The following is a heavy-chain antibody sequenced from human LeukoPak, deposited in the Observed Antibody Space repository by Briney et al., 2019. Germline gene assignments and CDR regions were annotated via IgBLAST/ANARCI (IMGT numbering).Heavy chain of an antibody. J-gene: IGHJ5*02. CDR3: ARDELGAAIA. V-gene: IGHV4-38-2*02. CDR1: GYSISSGYY. CDR2: IYHSGST. D-gene: IGHD1-26*01. Sequence: PSETLSLTCTVSGYSISSGYYWGWLRQPPGKGLEWIGSIYHSGSTYYNPSLKSRVTISVDMSKNQFSLKLSSVTAADTAVYYCARDELGAAIAWGQGTLVTVSS.